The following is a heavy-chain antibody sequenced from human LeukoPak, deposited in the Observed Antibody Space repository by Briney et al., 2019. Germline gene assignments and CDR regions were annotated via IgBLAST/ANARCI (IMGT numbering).Heavy chain of an antibody. J-gene: IGHJ6*03. V-gene: IGHV3-21*04. D-gene: IGHD6-13*01. CDR1: GFTFSSYG. CDR3: AKDEGSNWDYFYYMDV. Sequence: GGSLRLSCAASGFTFSSYGMSWVRQAPGKGLEWVSFISSSSSYIYYADSVKGRFTISRDNAKNSLYLQMNSLGSDDTAIYYCAKDEGSNWDYFYYMDVWGKGTTVTISS. CDR2: ISSSSSYI.